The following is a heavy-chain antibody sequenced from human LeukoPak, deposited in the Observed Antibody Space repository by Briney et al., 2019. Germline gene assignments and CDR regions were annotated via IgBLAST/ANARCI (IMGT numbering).Heavy chain of an antibody. CDR2: IYPADSDT. CDR3: ARGVRYNWNSFDY. V-gene: IGHV5-51*01. Sequence: GESLKISCQGSRNSFTTYWIGWVRQMPGKGLELVGLIYPADSDTRYNPSLQGRVAISVDKSVTTTAYLQWTSLEASDTAMYYCARGVRYNWNSFDYWGQGTLVTVSS. CDR1: RNSFTTYW. J-gene: IGHJ4*02. D-gene: IGHD1-20*01.